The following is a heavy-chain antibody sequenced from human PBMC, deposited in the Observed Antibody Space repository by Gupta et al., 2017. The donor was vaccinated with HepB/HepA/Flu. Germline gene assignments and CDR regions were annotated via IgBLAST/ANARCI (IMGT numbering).Heavy chain of an antibody. D-gene: IGHD6-19*01. CDR2: IWYDGTIK. Sequence: QVQLVESGGGVVQPGRSLRLACEASGFNFVEYGMHWVRQAPGKGLEWVAVIWYDGTIKYYGDSVKGRFTISRENSKRTLYLEMNNLTAEDTAIYYCARERGTYSSAWVFAHWGQGTRVTVSS. V-gene: IGHV3-33*01. CDR3: ARERGTYSSAWVFAH. CDR1: GFNFVEYG. J-gene: IGHJ5*02.